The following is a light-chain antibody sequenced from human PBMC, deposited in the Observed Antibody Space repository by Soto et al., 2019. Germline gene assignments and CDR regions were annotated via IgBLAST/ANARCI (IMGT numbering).Light chain of an antibody. V-gene: IGKV3-11*01. J-gene: IGKJ5*01. CDR2: DAS. Sequence: EIVLTQSPATQSLSPGDRATLSCRASQSVSSYLAWYQQKPGQAPRLLIYDASNRATGIPARFSGSGSGTDFTLTISSLEAEDFAVYYCQQRSVWPPITFGQGTRLEF. CDR1: QSVSSY. CDR3: QQRSVWPPIT.